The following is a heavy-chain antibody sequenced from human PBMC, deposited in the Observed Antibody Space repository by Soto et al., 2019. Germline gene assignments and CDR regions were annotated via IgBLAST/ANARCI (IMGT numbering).Heavy chain of an antibody. J-gene: IGHJ6*02. V-gene: IGHV3-7*01. D-gene: IGHD6-13*01. CDR1: GLTFSSYG. Sequence: GGSLRLSCAASGLTFSSYGMSWVRQAPGKGLEWVANIKQDGSEKYYVDSVKGRFTISRDNAKNSLYLQMNSLRAEDTAVYYCARDLGSSSWYGGPREGYYGMDVWGQGTTGTVAS. CDR3: ARDLGSSSWYGGPREGYYGMDV. CDR2: IKQDGSEK.